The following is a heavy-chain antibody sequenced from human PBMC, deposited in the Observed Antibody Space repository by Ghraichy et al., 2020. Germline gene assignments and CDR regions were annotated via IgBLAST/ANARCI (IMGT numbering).Heavy chain of an antibody. CDR3: ARRGRGYSLYYYVLDV. Sequence: SETLSLMCSVSGGSIRPHYWSWIRQSPGKGLEWIGYVHYTGGTDYDPSLKSRVTISLDTSKNQFSLTLTSVTAADTAVYYCARRGRGYSLYYYVLDVWGRGTTVTVSS. CDR2: VHYTGGT. CDR1: GGSIRPHY. J-gene: IGHJ6*02. V-gene: IGHV4-59*08. D-gene: IGHD5-18*01.